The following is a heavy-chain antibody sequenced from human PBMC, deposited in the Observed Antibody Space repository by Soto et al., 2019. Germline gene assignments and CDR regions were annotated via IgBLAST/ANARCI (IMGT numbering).Heavy chain of an antibody. D-gene: IGHD2-8*01. CDR2: IYTSGST. Sequence: SETLSLTCTVYGGSINNYYWNWVRQPAGKGLEWIGRIYTSGSTNYNPSLKSRVTMSVDTSKNEFSLKLNSVTAADTAVYYCARVSPGVAMDVWGQGTTVTVSS. V-gene: IGHV4-4*07. J-gene: IGHJ6*02. CDR1: GGSINNYY. CDR3: ARVSPGVAMDV.